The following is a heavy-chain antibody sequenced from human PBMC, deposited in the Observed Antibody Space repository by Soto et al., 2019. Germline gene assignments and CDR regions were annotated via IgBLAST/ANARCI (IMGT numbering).Heavy chain of an antibody. CDR3: VRDGTKTLRDWFDP. Sequence: PFVTLSLTCPVSDASSSVFYLSWLRKTAGKGLEWIGRIYATGTTDYNPSLKSRVMMSVDTSKKQFSLKLRSVTAADTAVYYCVRDGTKTLRDWFDPWGQGISVTVSS. CDR2: IYATGTT. D-gene: IGHD1-1*01. V-gene: IGHV4-4*07. CDR1: DASSSVFY. J-gene: IGHJ5*02.